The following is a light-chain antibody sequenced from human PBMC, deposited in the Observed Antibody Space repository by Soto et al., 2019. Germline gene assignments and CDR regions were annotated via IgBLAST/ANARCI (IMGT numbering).Light chain of an antibody. J-gene: IGKJ5*01. CDR2: DAS. Sequence: EIVLTQSPATLSLSPGERATLSCRASQSVSSYLAWYQQKPGQAPRLLIYDASNRATGIPDRFSGSGSGTDFTLTISRLETEDFAVFYCQQYGTSEIIFGQGTRLEI. CDR3: QQYGTSEII. V-gene: IGKV3-11*01. CDR1: QSVSSY.